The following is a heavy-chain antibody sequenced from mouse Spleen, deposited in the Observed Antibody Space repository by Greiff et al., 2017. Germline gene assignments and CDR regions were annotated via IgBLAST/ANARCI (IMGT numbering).Heavy chain of an antibody. CDR1: GYTFTSYV. J-gene: IGHJ3*01. CDR2: INPYNDGT. D-gene: IGHD1-1*01. V-gene: IGHV1-14*01. CDR3: ARGEPYGSRGAWFAY. Sequence: EVQLQESGPELVKPGASMKMSCKASGYTFTSYVMHWVKQKPGQGLEWIGYINPYNDGTKYNEKFKGKATLTSDKSSSTAYMELSSLTSEDSAVYYCARGEPYGSRGAWFAYWGQGTLVTVSA.